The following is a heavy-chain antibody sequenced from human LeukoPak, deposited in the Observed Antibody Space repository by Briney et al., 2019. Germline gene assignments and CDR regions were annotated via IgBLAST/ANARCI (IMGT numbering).Heavy chain of an antibody. CDR3: ARGNSVSYYYYGLDV. CDR2: IAFDGSEK. Sequence: GGSLRLSCAASEFTFSTYAMHWVRQAPGKGLEWVSVIAFDGSEKYYADSVTGRFTISRDNSKNTLYLQMNSLRPEDTAVYYCARGNSVSYYYYGLDVWGQGTTVTVSS. D-gene: IGHD5/OR15-5a*01. J-gene: IGHJ6*02. V-gene: IGHV3-30*04. CDR1: EFTFSTYA.